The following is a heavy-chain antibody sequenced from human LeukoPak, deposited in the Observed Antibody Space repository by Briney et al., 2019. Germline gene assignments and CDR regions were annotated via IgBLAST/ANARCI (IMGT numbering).Heavy chain of an antibody. Sequence: GGSLRLPCAASGFTFSSYAMSWVRQAPGKGLEWVSGISGSGGTTYYADSVKGRFTISRDNSKDTLSLQMSSLRAEDAAVYYCAKRGLSAAYYLDYWGQGTLVTVSS. CDR1: GFTFSSYA. J-gene: IGHJ4*02. D-gene: IGHD2-8*02. V-gene: IGHV3-23*01. CDR2: ISGSGGTT. CDR3: AKRGLSAAYYLDY.